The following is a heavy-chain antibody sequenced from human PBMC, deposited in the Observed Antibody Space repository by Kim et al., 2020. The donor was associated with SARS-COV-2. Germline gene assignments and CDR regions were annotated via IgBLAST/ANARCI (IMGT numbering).Heavy chain of an antibody. V-gene: IGHV3-48*02. CDR2: TV. CDR3: ARGRPGYMDV. J-gene: IGHJ6*03. Sequence: TVYYAASVKGRFTISRDNAKNLFYLQLSSLRDEDTAVYYCARGRPGYMDVWGKGTTVTVSS.